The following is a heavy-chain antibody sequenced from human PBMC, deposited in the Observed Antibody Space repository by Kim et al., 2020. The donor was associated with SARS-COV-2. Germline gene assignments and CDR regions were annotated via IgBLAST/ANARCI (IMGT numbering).Heavy chain of an antibody. CDR1: GFTFSSYG. D-gene: IGHD2-2*01. J-gene: IGHJ4*02. Sequence: GGSLRLSCAASGFTFSSYGMHWVRQAPGKGLEWVAVISYDGSNKYYADSVKGRFTISRDNSKNTLYLQMNSLRAEDTAVYYCAKDHPVVPAAPDYWGQGT. V-gene: IGHV3-30*18. CDR2: ISYDGSNK. CDR3: AKDHPVVPAAPDY.